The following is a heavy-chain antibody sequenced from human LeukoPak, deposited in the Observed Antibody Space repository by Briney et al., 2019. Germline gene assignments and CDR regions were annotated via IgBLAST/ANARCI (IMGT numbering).Heavy chain of an antibody. Sequence: SVKVSCKASGGTFSSYAISWVRQAPGQGLEWMGGIIPIFGTANYAQKFQGRVTITADESTSTAYMELSSLRSEDTAVYYCTRGGPVAGTHKYFQHWGQGTLVTVSP. CDR3: TRGGPVAGTHKYFQH. CDR1: GGTFSSYA. D-gene: IGHD6-19*01. J-gene: IGHJ1*01. V-gene: IGHV1-69*01. CDR2: IIPIFGTA.